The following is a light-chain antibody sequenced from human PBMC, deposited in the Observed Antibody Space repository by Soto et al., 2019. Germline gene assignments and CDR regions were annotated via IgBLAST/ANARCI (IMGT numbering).Light chain of an antibody. CDR2: DTS. V-gene: IGLV7-46*01. Sequence: QTVVTQEPSLTVSPGGTVTLTCGSSTGAVTSGHYPYWFQQKPGQAPRTLIYDTSNKHSWTPARFSSSLLGGKAALTLSGAQPEDEAEYYCLLAYSGGRPVFGGGTQLTVL. CDR3: LLAYSGGRPV. J-gene: IGLJ3*02. CDR1: TGAVTSGHY.